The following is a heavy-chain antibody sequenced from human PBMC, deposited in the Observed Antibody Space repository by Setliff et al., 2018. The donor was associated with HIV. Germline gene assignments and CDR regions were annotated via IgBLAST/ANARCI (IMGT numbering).Heavy chain of an antibody. V-gene: IGHV4-34*01. J-gene: IGHJ3*02. CDR2: INHSGDT. Sequence: SETLSLTCAVYGGSFSGYFWSWIRQSPGKGLEWIGEINHSGDTYYNPSLKSRVSISIDTSKNQFSLKLTSVNAADTAVYYCARGRDYVWGNYHYSGGGAFDIGGQGTAVTVSS. CDR3: ARGRDYVWGNYHYSGGGAFDI. CDR1: GGSFSGYF. D-gene: IGHD3-16*02.